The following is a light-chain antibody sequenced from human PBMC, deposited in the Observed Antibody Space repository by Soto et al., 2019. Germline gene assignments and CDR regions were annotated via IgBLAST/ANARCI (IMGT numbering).Light chain of an antibody. Sequence: EIAMTQSPATLPVSPGQRTTLSCRASQNVNTNLAWYQQKPGHAPSLLMDNVSTRATGFPARLTASGSGTEFALTISSVQSEVSAIYYCEQYSALSAFGLGTKVEIK. J-gene: IGKJ2*01. CDR2: NVS. CDR3: EQYSALSA. V-gene: IGKV3-15*01. CDR1: QNVNTN.